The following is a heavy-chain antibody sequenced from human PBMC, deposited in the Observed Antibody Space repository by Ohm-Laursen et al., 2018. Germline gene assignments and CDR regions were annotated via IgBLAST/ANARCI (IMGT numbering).Heavy chain of an antibody. CDR2: VMPIFGTA. V-gene: IGHV1-69*06. Sequence: SSVKVSCKTSGVTFNSYAISWVRQAPGQGLEWMGGVMPIFGTANYAQKFQGRVTITADKSTSTAYMELSSLRSEDTAVYYCARDFNWNNYYYGMDVWGQGTTVTVSS. CDR3: ARDFNWNNYYYGMDV. J-gene: IGHJ6*02. CDR1: GVTFNSYA. D-gene: IGHD1-1*01.